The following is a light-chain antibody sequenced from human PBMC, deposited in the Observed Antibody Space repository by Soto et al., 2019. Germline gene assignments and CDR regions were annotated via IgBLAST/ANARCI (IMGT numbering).Light chain of an antibody. V-gene: IGKV3-15*01. CDR2: GAS. CDR3: QQHNNWSPWT. CDR1: QSVSRN. Sequence: EIVMTQSPATLSVSPGERATLSCRASQSVSRNLAWYQQKPGQAPRLLMYGASTRATGIPDRFSGSGSGTEFTLTISNMQSEDFAVYYCQQHNNWSPWTFGQGTKVDIK. J-gene: IGKJ1*01.